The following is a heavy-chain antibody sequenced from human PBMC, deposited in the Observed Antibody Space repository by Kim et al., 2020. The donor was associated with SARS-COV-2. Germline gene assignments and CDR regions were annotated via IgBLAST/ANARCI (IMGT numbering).Heavy chain of an antibody. CDR2: ISSNGGST. V-gene: IGHV3-64D*06. D-gene: IGHD6-13*01. CDR1: GFTFSSYA. Sequence: GGSLRLSCSASGFTFSSYAMHWVRQAPGKGLEYVSAISSNGGSTYYADSVKGRFTISRDNSKNTLYLQMSSLRAEDTAVYYCVQGGIYDIAAAGHYSYYGMDVWGQGTTVTVSS. CDR3: VQGGIYDIAAAGHYSYYGMDV. J-gene: IGHJ6*02.